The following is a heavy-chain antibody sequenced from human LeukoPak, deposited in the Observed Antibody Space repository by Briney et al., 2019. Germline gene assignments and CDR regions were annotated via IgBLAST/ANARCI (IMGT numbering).Heavy chain of an antibody. Sequence: GGSLRLSCAASGFTFSSYWMSWVRQAPGKGLEWVAIVSLDGSKTYYADSVKGRFTVSRDNSKNTLYLQMNSLRSEDTAVYYCARDGDTSGHFSHNDYWGLGTLVTVSS. CDR3: ARDGDTSGHFSHNDY. V-gene: IGHV3-30*03. J-gene: IGHJ4*02. CDR1: GFTFSSYW. D-gene: IGHD3-22*01. CDR2: VSLDGSKT.